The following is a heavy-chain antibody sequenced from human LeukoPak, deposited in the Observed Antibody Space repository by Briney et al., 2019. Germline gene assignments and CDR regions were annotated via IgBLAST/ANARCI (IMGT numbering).Heavy chain of an antibody. CDR3: TRVRQGSQSDY. CDR2: IYFDGRT. CDR1: GGSISSSSYY. Sequence: PSETLSLTCTVSGGSISSSSYYWGWIRQSPGKGLEWIGSIYFDGRTHYNPSPSLKSRVTLLVDTPKRQFSLKLSSVTAADTAVYYCTRVRQGSQSDYWGQGTLVTVSS. V-gene: IGHV4-39*07. J-gene: IGHJ4*02.